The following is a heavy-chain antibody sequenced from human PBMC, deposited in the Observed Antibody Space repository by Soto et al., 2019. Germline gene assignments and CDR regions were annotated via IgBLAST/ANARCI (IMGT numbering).Heavy chain of an antibody. CDR3: ARTRQQLVDAFDI. D-gene: IGHD6-13*01. CDR2: INPNSGGT. Sequence: ASVKVSCKASGYTFTGYYMHWVRQAPGQGLEWVGWINPNSGGTNYAQKFQGRVTMTRDRSISTAYMELRRLRSDDTAVYYCARTRQQLVDAFDIWGQGTMVTVSS. CDR1: GYTFTGYY. J-gene: IGHJ3*02. V-gene: IGHV1-2*02.